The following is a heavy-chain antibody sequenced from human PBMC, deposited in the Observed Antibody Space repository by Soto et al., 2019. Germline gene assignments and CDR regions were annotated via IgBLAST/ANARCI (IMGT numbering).Heavy chain of an antibody. Sequence: GGSLRLSCAASGFTLSSYAMSWVRQAPGKGLEWVSAISGSGGSTYYADSVKGRFTISRDSTKQTLYLQMNSLRPDDTAMYYCARGLYSGWHYFDYWGQGTLVTVSS. J-gene: IGHJ4*02. D-gene: IGHD5-12*01. CDR2: ISGSGGST. CDR1: GFTLSSYA. CDR3: ARGLYSGWHYFDY. V-gene: IGHV3-23*01.